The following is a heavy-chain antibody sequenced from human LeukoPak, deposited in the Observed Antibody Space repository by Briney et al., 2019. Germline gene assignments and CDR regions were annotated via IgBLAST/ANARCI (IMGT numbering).Heavy chain of an antibody. CDR3: ARDGAPPMTTVTTDSYYHYGMDV. D-gene: IGHD4-17*01. J-gene: IGHJ6*02. CDR2: ISSYNGHT. Sequence: ASVKVSCKASGGTFSSYAISWVRQAPGQGLEWMGWISSYNGHTDYAQNFQGRVSMTTDTSTSTAYMELRRLRSDDTAVYYCARDGAPPMTTVTTDSYYHYGMDVWGQGTTVTVSS. CDR1: GGTFSSYA. V-gene: IGHV1-18*01.